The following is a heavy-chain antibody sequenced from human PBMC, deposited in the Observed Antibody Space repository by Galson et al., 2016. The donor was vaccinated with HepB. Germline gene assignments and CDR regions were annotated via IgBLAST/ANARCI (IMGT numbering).Heavy chain of an antibody. Sequence: SVKVSCKASGGFFRNNIITWVRQAPGQGLEWMGRIIPILGVPNYAKKFKGRVTMTTDTSTSTAYMSPRSLTSDDAAVYYCARDRDFWSGYFDYWGQGTLVTVSS. CDR3: ARDRDFWSGYFDY. D-gene: IGHD3-3*01. J-gene: IGHJ4*02. V-gene: IGHV1-69*10. CDR1: GGFFRNNI. CDR2: IIPILGVP.